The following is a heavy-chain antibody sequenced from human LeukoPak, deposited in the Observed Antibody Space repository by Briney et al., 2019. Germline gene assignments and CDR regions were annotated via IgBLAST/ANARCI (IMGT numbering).Heavy chain of an antibody. Sequence: GGSLRLSCEASGFTFTTYSMTWVRQAPGKGLEWVSIISSGSSAIFSADALKGRFTISRDDAKNLLYLDMNSLRAEDTAVYYCARDDLQLVRRLGGGTEYYYYYYMDVWGKGTTVTVSS. D-gene: IGHD6-13*01. CDR2: ISSGSSAI. J-gene: IGHJ6*03. CDR3: ARDDLQLVRRLGGGTEYYYYYYMDV. CDR1: GFTFTTYS. V-gene: IGHV3-21*01.